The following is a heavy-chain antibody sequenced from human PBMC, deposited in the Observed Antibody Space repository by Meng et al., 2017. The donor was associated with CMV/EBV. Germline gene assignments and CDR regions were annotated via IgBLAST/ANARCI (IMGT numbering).Heavy chain of an antibody. CDR3: ARATYYDFWSGYPPDV. D-gene: IGHD3-3*01. V-gene: IGHV1-18*01. CDR1: GYTFTSYG. Sequence: VKVSCKASGYTFTSYGISWVRQAPGQGLEWMGWISAYNGNTNYAQKLQGRVTMTTDTSTSTAYMELRSLRSDDTAVYYCARATYYDFWSGYPPDVWGQGTTVTVSS. CDR2: ISAYNGNT. J-gene: IGHJ6*02.